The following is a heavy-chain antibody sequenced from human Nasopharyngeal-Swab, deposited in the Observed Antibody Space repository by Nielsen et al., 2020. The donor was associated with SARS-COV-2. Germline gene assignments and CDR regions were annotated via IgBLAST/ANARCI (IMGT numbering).Heavy chain of an antibody. CDR2: ISYDGSNK. CDR1: GFTFSSYA. J-gene: IGHJ4*02. CDR3: ARPYSGSYWSYFDY. Sequence: GGSLRLSCAASGFTFSSYAMHWVRQAPGKGLEWVAVISYDGSNKYYADSVEGRFTISRDNSKNTLYLQMNSLRAEDTAVYYCARPYSGSYWSYFDYWGQGTLVTVSS. V-gene: IGHV3-30-3*01. D-gene: IGHD1-26*01.